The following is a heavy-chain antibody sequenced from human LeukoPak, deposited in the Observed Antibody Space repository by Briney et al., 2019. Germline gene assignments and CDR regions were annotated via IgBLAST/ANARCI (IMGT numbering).Heavy chain of an antibody. J-gene: IGHJ3*02. V-gene: IGHV4-59*01. Sequence: SETLSLTCTVSGDSISTYYWSWIRQPPGKGLEWIAYIDYRGSTTYNPSFRSRVTISVDTSRNQFSLKLYSVTAADTAVYYCARSRSGYSYDHAAFEIWGQGTMVTVSS. CDR1: GDSISTYY. D-gene: IGHD5-18*01. CDR3: ARSRSGYSYDHAAFEI. CDR2: IDYRGST.